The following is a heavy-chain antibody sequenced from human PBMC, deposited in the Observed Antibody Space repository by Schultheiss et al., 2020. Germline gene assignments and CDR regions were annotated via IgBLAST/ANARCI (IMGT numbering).Heavy chain of an antibody. J-gene: IGHJ6*02. CDR3: AKEDSWGYGDYMNYYGMDV. V-gene: IGHV3-21*01. D-gene: IGHD4-17*01. CDR2: ISSSSSYI. CDR1: GFTFSSYS. Sequence: GESLKISCAASGFTFSSYSMNWVRQAPGKGLEWVSSISSSSSYIYYADSVKGRFTISRDNAKNSLYLQMNSLRAEDTAVYYCAKEDSWGYGDYMNYYGMDVWGQGTTVTVSS.